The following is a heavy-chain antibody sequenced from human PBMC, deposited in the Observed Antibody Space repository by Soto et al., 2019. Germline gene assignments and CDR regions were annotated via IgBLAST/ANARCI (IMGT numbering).Heavy chain of an antibody. CDR3: AREGRSYYYYYMDV. CDR2: IYSGGST. Sequence: GGSLRLSCAASGFTVGSNYMSWVRQAPGKGLEWVSVIYSGGSTYYADSVKGRFTISRDNSKNTLYLQMNSLRAEDTAVYYCAREGRSYYYYYMDVWGKGTTVTVSS. V-gene: IGHV3-66*01. J-gene: IGHJ6*03. D-gene: IGHD2-15*01. CDR1: GFTVGSNY.